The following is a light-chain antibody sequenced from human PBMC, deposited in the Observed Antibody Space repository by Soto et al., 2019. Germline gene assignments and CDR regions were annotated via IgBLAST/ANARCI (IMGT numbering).Light chain of an antibody. CDR3: QQYYDYSPRT. Sequence: DIQMTQSPSTLSASVGDRVTITCRASQSIIRWLAWYQQRPGKAPQLLIYDASTLESGVPSMFRGSGSGTEFTLTITCLQPDDFAIYYCQQYYDYSPRTFGQGTKV. CDR2: DAS. CDR1: QSIIRW. V-gene: IGKV1-5*01. J-gene: IGKJ1*01.